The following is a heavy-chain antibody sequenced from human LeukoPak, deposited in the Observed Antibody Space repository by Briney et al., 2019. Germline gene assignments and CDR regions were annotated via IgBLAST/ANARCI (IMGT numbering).Heavy chain of an antibody. V-gene: IGHV3-23*01. CDR1: KFTFSSYA. D-gene: IGHD3-3*01. J-gene: IGHJ4*02. Sequence: GASLRLSCAPSKFTFSSYAMNWVRQASGKGLEWVSGISGSGGSTYYADSVKGRFTISRDNSKNTLYLQMNSLRAEDTAVYYCAKDRYDFWSTYSSNPFDYWGQGALVTVSS. CDR3: AKDRYDFWSTYSSNPFDY. CDR2: ISGSGGST.